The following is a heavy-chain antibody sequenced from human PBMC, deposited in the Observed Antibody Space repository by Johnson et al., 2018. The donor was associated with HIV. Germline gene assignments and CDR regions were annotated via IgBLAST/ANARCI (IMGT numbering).Heavy chain of an antibody. CDR2: ISYDGSNK. V-gene: IGHV3-30-3*02. CDR3: AKDQRPPSDYGDYGVLDAFDI. D-gene: IGHD4-17*01. CDR1: GFTFSSYA. Sequence: QVQLVESGGGVAQPGRSLRLSCAATGFTFSSYAMHSVRQAPGKGLEWVAVISYDGSNKYYADSVKGRFTISRDNSKNTLYLQMNSLRAEDTAVYYCAKDQRPPSDYGDYGVLDAFDIWGQGTMVTVSS. J-gene: IGHJ3*02.